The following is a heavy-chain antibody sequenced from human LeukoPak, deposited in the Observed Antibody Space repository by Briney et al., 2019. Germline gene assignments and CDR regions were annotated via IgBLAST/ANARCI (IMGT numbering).Heavy chain of an antibody. CDR3: ARELVPAATNVDY. Sequence: GGSLRLSCAASGFTFSSYSMNWVRQAPGKGLEWVSSISSSSSYIYYADSVKGRFTISRDNAKNSLYLQMNSLRAEDTAVYYCARELVPAATNVDYWGQGTLVTVSS. V-gene: IGHV3-21*01. D-gene: IGHD2-2*01. J-gene: IGHJ4*02. CDR1: GFTFSSYS. CDR2: ISSSSSYI.